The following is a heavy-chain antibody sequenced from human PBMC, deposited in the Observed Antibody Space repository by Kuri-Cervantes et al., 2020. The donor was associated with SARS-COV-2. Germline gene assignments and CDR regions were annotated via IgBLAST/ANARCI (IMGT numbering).Heavy chain of an antibody. Sequence: SETLSLTCAVYGGSFSGYYWSWVRQPAGKGLEWIGRIYTSGSTNYNPSLKSRVTISVDTSKNQFSLKLSSVTAADTAVYYCAGGERAFGVRGITDRRVNWFDPWGQGTLVTVSS. CDR1: GGSFSGYY. CDR3: AGGERAFGVRGITDRRVNWFDP. V-gene: IGHV4-59*10. CDR2: IYTSGST. D-gene: IGHD3-10*01. J-gene: IGHJ5*02.